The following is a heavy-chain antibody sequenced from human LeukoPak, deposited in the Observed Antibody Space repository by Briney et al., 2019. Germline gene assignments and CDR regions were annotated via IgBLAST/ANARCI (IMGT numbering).Heavy chain of an antibody. Sequence: SVKVSSEASGSTLSSYAISWGRQAPGQGLEWMGRIIPIFGTANYAQKFRGRVTITTDGSTSTAYMEQSSLRSEDTAVYYCARAPPAVAGTGPLLDPWGPGTLVTVSS. V-gene: IGHV1-69*05. J-gene: IGHJ5*02. CDR1: GSTLSSYA. CDR3: ARAPPAVAGTGPLLDP. CDR2: IIPIFGTA. D-gene: IGHD6-19*01.